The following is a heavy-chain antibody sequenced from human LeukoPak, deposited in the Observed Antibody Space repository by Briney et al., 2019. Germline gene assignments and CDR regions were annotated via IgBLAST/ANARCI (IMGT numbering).Heavy chain of an antibody. CDR2: IYAGGST. CDR3: ARSLERYYDRSGYSV. J-gene: IGHJ6*02. CDR1: DASIDTHY. Sequence: SETLSLTCTVSDASIDTHYWNWIRQPAGKGLEWIGRIYAGGSTNYNPSLKSRVTMSAVTSKNQFSLKLSSVTAADTAVYYCARSLERYYDRSGYSVWDQGTTVTVSS. V-gene: IGHV4-4*07. D-gene: IGHD3-22*01.